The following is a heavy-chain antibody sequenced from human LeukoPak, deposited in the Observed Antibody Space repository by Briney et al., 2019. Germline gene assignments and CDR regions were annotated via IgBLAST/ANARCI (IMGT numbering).Heavy chain of an antibody. CDR3: ARYGRQWLSSCTFDY. CDR1: GGSFSGYY. CDR2: INHSGST. J-gene: IGHJ4*02. D-gene: IGHD6-19*01. V-gene: IGHV4-34*01. Sequence: PSETLSLTCAVYGGSFSGYYWSWIRQPPGKGLEWIGEINHSGSTNYNPSLKSRVTISVDTSKNQFSLKLSSVTAADTAVYYCARYGRQWLSSCTFDYWGQGTLVTVSS.